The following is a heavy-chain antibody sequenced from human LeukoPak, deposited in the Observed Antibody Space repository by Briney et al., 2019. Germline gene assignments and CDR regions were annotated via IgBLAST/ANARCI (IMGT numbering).Heavy chain of an antibody. J-gene: IGHJ4*02. D-gene: IGHD1-26*01. CDR2: IKQDGSEK. Sequence: GGSLRLSCAASGFTFSSYWMSWVRQAPGKGLEWVANIKQDGSEKYYVDSVKGRFTISRDNAKNSLYLQMNSLRAEDTAVYYCARDSFRSWELLEYYLDYWGQGTLVTVSS. CDR3: ARDSFRSWELLEYYLDY. V-gene: IGHV3-7*01. CDR1: GFTFSSYW.